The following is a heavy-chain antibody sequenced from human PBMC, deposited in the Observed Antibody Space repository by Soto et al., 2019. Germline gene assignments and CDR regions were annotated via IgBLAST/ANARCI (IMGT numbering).Heavy chain of an antibody. Sequence: QLHLVHSGAVVKKPGASVTVSCSASGYPVTAYYMHWVRQAPGRGLEWMGGINPATGAAKYTQTFQGRVTMTRDTSTRTGFRERSGRTSEDTAVFYWARGGGVGVAGSAAFEMWGQGTLVTVSS. D-gene: IGHD3-3*01. CDR1: GYPVTAYY. J-gene: IGHJ3*02. CDR3: ARGGGVGVAGSAAFEM. V-gene: IGHV1-2*02. CDR2: INPATGAA.